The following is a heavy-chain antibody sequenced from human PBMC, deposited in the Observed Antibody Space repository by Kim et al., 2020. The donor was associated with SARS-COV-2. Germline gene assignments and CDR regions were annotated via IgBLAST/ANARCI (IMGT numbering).Heavy chain of an antibody. CDR3: ARGRGIATAGYRFDP. CDR2: IYYSGST. CDR1: GDSINSYY. Sequence: SETLSLTCSVSGDSINSYYWSWIRQPPGKGPEWVGYIYYSGSTDYNPSLKSRVTISLDTSKNQFSLKLNFVTAADTAVYYCARGRGIATAGYRFDPWGRG. J-gene: IGHJ5*02. D-gene: IGHD6-13*01. V-gene: IGHV4-59*13.